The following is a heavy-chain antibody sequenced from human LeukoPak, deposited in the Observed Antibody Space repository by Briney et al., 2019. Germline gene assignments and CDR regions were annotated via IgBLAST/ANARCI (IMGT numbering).Heavy chain of an antibody. CDR2: IYYSGST. CDR1: GGSISSSSYY. V-gene: IGHV4-39*07. D-gene: IGHD2-21*02. Sequence: SETLSLTCTVSGGSISSSSYYWGWIRQPPGKGLEWIGSIYYSGSTYYNPSLKSRVTISVDTSKNQFSLKLSSVTAADTAVYYCAGLMTAFDPWGQGTLVTVSS. J-gene: IGHJ5*02. CDR3: AGLMTAFDP.